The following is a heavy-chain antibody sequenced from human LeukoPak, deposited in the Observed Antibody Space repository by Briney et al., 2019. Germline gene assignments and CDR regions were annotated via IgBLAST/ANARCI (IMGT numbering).Heavy chain of an antibody. CDR2: ISSSSSTI. J-gene: IGHJ3*02. V-gene: IGHV3-48*01. CDR1: GFTFSSYT. CDR3: ARDSPQALAILHAFDI. Sequence: GGSLRLSCAASGFTFSSYTMNWVRQAPGKGLEGVSKISSSSSTIYYADSVKGRFTISRDNAKNSLYLQMNSLRAGDTAVYYCARDSPQALAILHAFDIWGHGTMVTVSS. D-gene: IGHD5-12*01.